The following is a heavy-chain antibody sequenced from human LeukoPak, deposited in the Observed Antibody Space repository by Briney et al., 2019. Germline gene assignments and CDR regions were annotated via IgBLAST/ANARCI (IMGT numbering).Heavy chain of an antibody. J-gene: IGHJ6*03. Sequence: HPGGSLRLSCAASGFTFDDYAMHWVRQAPGKGLEWVSLISWDGGSTYYADSVKGRFTISRDNSKNSLYLQMNSLRAEDTALYYCAKDLVDTAMRRRHGWNYMDVWGKGTTVTVSS. CDR3: AKDLVDTAMRRRHGWNYMDV. CDR2: ISWDGGST. V-gene: IGHV3-43D*03. CDR1: GFTFDDYA. D-gene: IGHD5-18*01.